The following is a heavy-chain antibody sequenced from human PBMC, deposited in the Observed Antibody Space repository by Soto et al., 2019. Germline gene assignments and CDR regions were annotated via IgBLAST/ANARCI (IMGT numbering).Heavy chain of an antibody. CDR2: INPSGGST. V-gene: IGHV1-46*01. CDR3: ARDGRISYSSGWYYFDY. Sequence: QVQLVQSGAEVKKPGASVKVSCTASGYTFTSYYMHWVRQAPGQGLEWMGIINPSGGSTSYAQKFQGRVTMTRDTSTSTVYMELSSLRSEDTAVYYCARDGRISYSSGWYYFDYWGQGTLVTVSS. D-gene: IGHD6-19*01. J-gene: IGHJ4*02. CDR1: GYTFTSYY.